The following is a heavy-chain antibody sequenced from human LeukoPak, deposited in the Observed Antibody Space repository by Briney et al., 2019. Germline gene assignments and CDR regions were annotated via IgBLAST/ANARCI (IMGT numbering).Heavy chain of an antibody. J-gene: IGHJ5*02. CDR2: IFYSGST. V-gene: IGHV4-39*07. CDR3: ARVASAIVVVPAAPYFNWFDP. CDR1: GGSIGTSSYY. D-gene: IGHD2-2*01. Sequence: SETLSLTCTVSGGSIGTSSYYWGWIRQPPGQGLEWIGSIFYSGSTYYSPSLKSRVSISVDMSKNQFSLKLSSVTAADTAVYYCARVASAIVVVPAAPYFNWFDPWGQGTLVTVSS.